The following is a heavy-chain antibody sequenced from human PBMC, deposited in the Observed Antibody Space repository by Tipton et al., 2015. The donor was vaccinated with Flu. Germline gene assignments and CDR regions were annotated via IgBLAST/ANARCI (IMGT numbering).Heavy chain of an antibody. CDR2: IYHSGST. J-gene: IGHJ6*02. CDR1: GGSISSSNW. Sequence: TLSLTCAVSGGSISSSNWWSWVRQPPGKGLEWIGEIYHSGSTNYNPSLKSRVTISVDKSKNQFSLKLSSVTAADTAVYYCARGRQLVLYYYYYGMDVWGQGTTVTVSS. D-gene: IGHD6-13*01. CDR3: ARGRQLVLYYYYYGMDV. V-gene: IGHV4-4*02.